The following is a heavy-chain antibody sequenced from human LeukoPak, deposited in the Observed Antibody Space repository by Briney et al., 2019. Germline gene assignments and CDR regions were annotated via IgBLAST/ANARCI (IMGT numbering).Heavy chain of an antibody. Sequence: PSETLSLTCTVSGGSISSSSYYWGWIRQPPGKGLEWIGSIYYSGSTYYNPSLKSRVTISVDTSKNQFSLKLSSVTAADTAVYYCARDFRVAAAGMKWYFDLWGRGTLVTVSS. V-gene: IGHV4-39*07. J-gene: IGHJ2*01. CDR1: GGSISSSSYY. CDR2: IYYSGST. CDR3: ARDFRVAAAGMKWYFDL. D-gene: IGHD6-13*01.